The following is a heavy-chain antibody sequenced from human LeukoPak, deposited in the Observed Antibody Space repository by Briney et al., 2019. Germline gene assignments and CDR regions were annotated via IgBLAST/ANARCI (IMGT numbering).Heavy chain of an antibody. CDR1: GFTVSSIY. V-gene: IGHV3-66*01. J-gene: IGHJ4*02. CDR2: IYTGGGT. Sequence: GGSLRLSCAASGFTVSSIYMNWVRQAPGKGLEWVSVIYTGGGTYYADSVKDRFTISRDNSKNTLYLQMNSLRAEDTAVYYCARKSGSGSRGFDYWGQGTLVTVSS. CDR3: ARKSGSGSRGFDY. D-gene: IGHD3-10*01.